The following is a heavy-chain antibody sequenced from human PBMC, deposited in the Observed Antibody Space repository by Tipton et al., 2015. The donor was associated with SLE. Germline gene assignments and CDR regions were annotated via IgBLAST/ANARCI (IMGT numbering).Heavy chain of an antibody. D-gene: IGHD2-21*01. V-gene: IGHV4-61*01. CDR3: ARGGGGAFDI. CDR1: GGSIFSTNYF. CDR2: IFHSGSA. J-gene: IGHJ3*02. Sequence: TLSLTCTVSGGSIFSTNYFCSWVRPHPGQGLEWIGYIFHSGSAHYNPSLKSRVTIALDTSKNQFSLKLSYVTAAETAVYYCARGGGGAFDIWGQGTMVTVSS.